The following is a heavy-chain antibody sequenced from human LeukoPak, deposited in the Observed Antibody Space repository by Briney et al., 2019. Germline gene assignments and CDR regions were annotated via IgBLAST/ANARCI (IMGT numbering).Heavy chain of an antibody. J-gene: IGHJ6*03. D-gene: IGHD2-2*02. CDR3: ARVGVVVPAAINYYFYMDV. Sequence: PGGSLRLSCAASRFSFRSYWMSWVRQAPGKGLEWAANIKQDGSEKYYVDSVKGRFTISRDNAKNSLYLQMNSLRAEDTAVYYCARVGVVVPAAINYYFYMDVWGKGTTVTVSS. CDR2: IKQDGSEK. CDR1: RFSFRSYW. V-gene: IGHV3-7*01.